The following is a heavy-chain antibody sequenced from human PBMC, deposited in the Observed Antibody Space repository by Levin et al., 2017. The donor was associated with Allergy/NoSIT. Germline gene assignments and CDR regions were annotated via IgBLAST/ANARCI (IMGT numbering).Heavy chain of an antibody. CDR2: IIPIFGTA. J-gene: IGHJ6*03. D-gene: IGHD6-13*01. CDR3: ARVMEYSSSWYYYYYYMDV. CDR1: GGTFSSYA. V-gene: IGHV1-69*06. Sequence: SVKVSCKASGGTFSSYAISWVRQAPGQGLEWMGGIIPIFGTANYAQKFQGRVTITADKSTSTAYMELSSLRSEDTAVYYCARVMEYSSSWYYYYYYMDVWGKGTTVTVSS.